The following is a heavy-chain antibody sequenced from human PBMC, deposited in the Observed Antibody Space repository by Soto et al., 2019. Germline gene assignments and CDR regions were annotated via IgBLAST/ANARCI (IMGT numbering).Heavy chain of an antibody. CDR3: AYVAGHSTVYYSFYS. V-gene: IGHV1-18*04. CDR1: GSTFTSNG. J-gene: IGHJ5*01. CDR2: ISTYNENM. D-gene: IGHD2-21*01. Sequence: ASVKVSCKDSGSTFTSNGIGWVRQAPGQGLEWMGWISTYNENMDTAPQLQGRLTITTDTSTKTAYMELTNLKLDDTAPYYCAYVAGHSTVYYSFYSWG.